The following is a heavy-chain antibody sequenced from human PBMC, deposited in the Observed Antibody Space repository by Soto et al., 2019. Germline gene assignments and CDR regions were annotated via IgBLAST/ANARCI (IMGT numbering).Heavy chain of an antibody. Sequence: ASVKVSCKASGYTFAAYYMHWVRQAPGQGLEWMGWINPNNGGTNYAQKFQGRVTMTRDTSISTAYMELSRLISDDMAVYYCARELYSSSHKLYYYYRMDVWGQGNTVTVSS. V-gene: IGHV1-2*02. D-gene: IGHD6-6*01. CDR1: GYTFAAYY. CDR3: ARELYSSSHKLYYYYRMDV. CDR2: INPNNGGT. J-gene: IGHJ6*02.